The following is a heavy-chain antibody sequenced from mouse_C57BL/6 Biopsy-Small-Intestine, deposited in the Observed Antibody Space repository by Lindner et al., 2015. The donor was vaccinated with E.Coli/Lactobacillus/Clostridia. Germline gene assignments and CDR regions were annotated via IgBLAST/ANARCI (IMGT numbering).Heavy chain of an antibody. CDR1: GYTFTSYD. CDR2: MSPGSGNT. CDR3: ARGVDAGVDY. Sequence: SVKVSCKASGYTFTSYDINWVRQASGQGLEWMGWMSPGSGNTGYAQNFQGRVTMTRDTSINTVYMELSSLTSEDTAVYYCARGVDAGVDYWGQGTLVTVSS. V-gene: IGHV1-84*02. J-gene: IGHJ4*01.